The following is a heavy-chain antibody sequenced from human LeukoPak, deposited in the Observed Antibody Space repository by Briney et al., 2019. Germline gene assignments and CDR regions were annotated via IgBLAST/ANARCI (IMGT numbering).Heavy chain of an antibody. V-gene: IGHV4-34*01. J-gene: IGHJ4*02. CDR3: ARSLIHDRRRVRGTLIGPRYFDY. Sequence: PSETLSLTCAVYGGSFSGYYWSWIRQPPGKGLEWIGEINHSGGTNYNPSLKSRVTISVDTSKNQFSLKLSSVTAADTAVYYCARSLIHDRRRVRGTLIGPRYFDYWGQGTLVTVSS. D-gene: IGHD2/OR15-2a*01. CDR1: GGSFSGYY. CDR2: INHSGGT.